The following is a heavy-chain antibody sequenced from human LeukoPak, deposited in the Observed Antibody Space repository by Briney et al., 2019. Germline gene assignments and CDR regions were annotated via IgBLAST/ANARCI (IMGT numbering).Heavy chain of an antibody. D-gene: IGHD1-1*01. CDR1: GFTFSSYS. CDR2: ISSNGGST. J-gene: IGHJ3*02. Sequence: PGGSLRLSCAASGFTFSSYSMNWVRQAPGKGLEYVSAISSNGGSTYYANSVKGRFTISRDNSKNTLYLQMGSLRAEDMAVYYCARGNDVDVLGAFDIWGQGTMVTVSS. CDR3: ARGNDVDVLGAFDI. V-gene: IGHV3-64*01.